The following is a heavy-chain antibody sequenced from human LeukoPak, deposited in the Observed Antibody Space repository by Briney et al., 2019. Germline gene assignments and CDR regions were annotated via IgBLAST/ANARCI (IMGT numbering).Heavy chain of an antibody. D-gene: IGHD6-13*01. CDR1: GFTFSSYS. V-gene: IGHV3-21*01. Sequence: NTGGSLRLSCAASGFTFSSYSMNWVRQAPGKGLEWVSSISSSSSYIYYADSVKGRFTISRDNSKNTLYLQMNSLRAEDTAVYYCAKALSNYIAAANDYWGQGTLVTVSS. J-gene: IGHJ4*02. CDR3: AKALSNYIAAANDY. CDR2: ISSSSSYI.